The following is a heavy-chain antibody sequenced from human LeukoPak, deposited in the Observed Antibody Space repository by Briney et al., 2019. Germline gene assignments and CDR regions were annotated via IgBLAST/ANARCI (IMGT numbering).Heavy chain of an antibody. D-gene: IGHD7-27*01. Sequence: GGSLRLSCAASGFTFSSYWMSWVRQAPGKGLEWVANIKQDGSEKYYADSVKGRFTISRDNAKNSLYLQMNSLRAEDTAVYYCARDLFFLPGVLWSGFDYWGQGTLVTVSS. CDR1: GFTFSSYW. V-gene: IGHV3-7*01. CDR2: IKQDGSEK. CDR3: ARDLFFLPGVLWSGFDY. J-gene: IGHJ4*02.